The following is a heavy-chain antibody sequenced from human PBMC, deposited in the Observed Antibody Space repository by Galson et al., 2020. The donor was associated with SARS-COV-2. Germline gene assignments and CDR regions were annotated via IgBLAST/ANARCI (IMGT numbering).Heavy chain of an antibody. V-gene: IGHV3-30*05. Sequence: GESLKISCAASGFTFSSYSMNWVRQAPGKGLEWVGIISYDGTTRYNGDSVKGRFTISRDNSKNTLFLQMNNLRPEDTATYYCARETDDYSSSWYDYWGQGTRVTVSS. CDR3: ARETDDYSSSWYDY. CDR1: GFTFSSYS. D-gene: IGHD6-13*01. J-gene: IGHJ4*02. CDR2: ISYDGTTR.